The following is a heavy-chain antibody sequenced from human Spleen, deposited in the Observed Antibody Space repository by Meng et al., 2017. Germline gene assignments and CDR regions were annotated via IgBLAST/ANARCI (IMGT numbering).Heavy chain of an antibody. V-gene: IGHV4-61*01. D-gene: IGHD3-3*01. CDR3: ARNDFWSGYFDY. CDR1: GGSVSSGSYY. Sequence: VQLPGSGPGLVRPSGTLSPTCTVSGGSVSSGSYYWSWIRQPPGKGLEWIGYIYYSGSTNYNPSLKSRVTISVDTSKNQFSLKLSSVTAADTAVYYCARNDFWSGYFDYWGQGTLVTVSS. J-gene: IGHJ4*02. CDR2: IYYSGST.